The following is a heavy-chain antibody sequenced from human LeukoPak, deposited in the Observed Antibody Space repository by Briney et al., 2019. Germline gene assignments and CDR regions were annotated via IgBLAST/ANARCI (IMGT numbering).Heavy chain of an antibody. CDR2: IRYDGSNK. CDR1: GFTFSSYG. J-gene: IGHJ4*02. CDR3: ARDPWEPTNYFDY. D-gene: IGHD1-26*01. V-gene: IGHV3-30*02. Sequence: GGSLRLSCAASGFTFSSYGMHWVRQAPGKGLEWVAFIRYDGSNKYYADSVKGRFTISRDNSKNTLYLQMNSLRAEDTAVYYCARDPWEPTNYFDYWGQGTLVTVSS.